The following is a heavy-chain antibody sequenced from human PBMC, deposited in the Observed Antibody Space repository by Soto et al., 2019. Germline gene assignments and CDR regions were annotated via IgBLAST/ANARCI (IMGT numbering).Heavy chain of an antibody. J-gene: IGHJ4*02. Sequence: QLQLQESGPGLVKPSETLSLTCTVSGGSISSSSYYWGWIRQPPGKGLEWIGSIYYSGSTYYNPSLKSRVTISVDTSKNQFSLKLSSVTAADTAVYYCARPSTKKWELDYWGQGTLVTVSS. CDR1: GGSISSSSYY. CDR3: ARPSTKKWELDY. D-gene: IGHD1-26*01. V-gene: IGHV4-39*01. CDR2: IYYSGST.